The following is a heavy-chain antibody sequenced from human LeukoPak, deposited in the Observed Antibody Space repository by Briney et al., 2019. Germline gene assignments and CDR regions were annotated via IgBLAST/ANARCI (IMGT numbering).Heavy chain of an antibody. D-gene: IGHD1-26*01. Sequence: GRSLRLSCAASGFTFDDYAMHWVRQAPGIGLEWVSGISWNSGSIGYADSVKGRFTISRDNAKNSLYLQMNSLRAEDTALYYCAKYMLVGALDYWGQGTLVTVSS. J-gene: IGHJ4*02. V-gene: IGHV3-9*01. CDR1: GFTFDDYA. CDR2: ISWNSGSI. CDR3: AKYMLVGALDY.